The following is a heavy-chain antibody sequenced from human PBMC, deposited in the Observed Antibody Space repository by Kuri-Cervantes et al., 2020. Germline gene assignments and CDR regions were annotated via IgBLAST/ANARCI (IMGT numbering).Heavy chain of an antibody. CDR3: AKGTYGDYNYYYGMDV. V-gene: IGHV3-9*01. Sequence: SLKISCAASGFTFDDYAMYWVRQAPGKGLEWVSGISWNSGSIGYADSAKGRFTISRDNAKNSLYLQMNSLRAEDTALYYCAKGTYGDYNYYYGMDVWGQGTTVTVSS. CDR2: ISWNSGSI. J-gene: IGHJ6*02. D-gene: IGHD4-17*01. CDR1: GFTFDDYA.